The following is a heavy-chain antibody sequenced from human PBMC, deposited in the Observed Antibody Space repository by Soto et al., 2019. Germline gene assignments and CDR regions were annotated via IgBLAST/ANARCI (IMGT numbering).Heavy chain of an antibody. D-gene: IGHD6-13*01. J-gene: IGHJ6*02. CDR3: ARGRIAAAGTYGKNYYYYGMDV. Sequence: ASVKVSCKASGYTFTSYGISWVRQAPGQGLEWMGWISAYNGNTNYAQKLQGRVTMTTDTSTSTAYMELRSLRSDDTAVYYCARGRIAAAGTYGKNYYYYGMDVWGQGTTVTV. CDR1: GYTFTSYG. CDR2: ISAYNGNT. V-gene: IGHV1-18*01.